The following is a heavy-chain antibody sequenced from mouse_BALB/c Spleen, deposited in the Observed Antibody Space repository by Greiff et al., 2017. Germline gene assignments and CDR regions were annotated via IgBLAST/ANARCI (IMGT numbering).Heavy chain of an antibody. J-gene: IGHJ1*01. CDR1: GFSLTSYG. CDR2: IWAGGST. CDR3: ARDRYGRYFDV. D-gene: IGHD2-10*02. Sequence: VQLKESGPGLVAPSQSLSITCTVSGFSLTSYGVHWVRQPPGKGLEWLGVIWAGGSTNYNSALMSRLSISKDNSKSQVFLKMNSLQTDDTAMYYCARDRYGRYFDVWGAGTTVTVSS. V-gene: IGHV2-9*02.